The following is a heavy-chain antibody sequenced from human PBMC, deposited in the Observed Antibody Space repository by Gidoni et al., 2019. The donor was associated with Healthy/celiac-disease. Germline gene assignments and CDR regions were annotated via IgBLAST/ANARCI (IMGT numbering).Heavy chain of an antibody. J-gene: IGHJ3*02. CDR2: INPKSSST. CDR3: ARYFSSWYSGAFDI. Sequence: HVQLAQSGAEVMQPGASVKVSCKASGYTFSGYYMHWARQAPGQGLVWMGWINPKSSSTNDAQKLQGRVTMTRDTSISTGYMGLSRLRSDDTAVYYCARYFSSWYSGAFDIWGQGTMVTVSS. CDR1: GYTFSGYY. V-gene: IGHV1-2*02. D-gene: IGHD6-13*01.